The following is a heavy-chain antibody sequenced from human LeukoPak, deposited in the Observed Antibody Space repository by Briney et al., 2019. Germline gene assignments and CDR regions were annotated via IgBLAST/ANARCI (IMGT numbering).Heavy chain of an antibody. CDR3: ARTRPKYYDFWSGPSSDAFDI. Sequence: SVKVSCKASGGTFSSYAISWVRQAPGQGLEWMGGIIPIFGTANYAQKFQGRVTISADESTGTAYMELSSLRSEDTAVYYCARTRPKYYDFWSGPSSDAFDIWGQGTMVTVSS. V-gene: IGHV1-69*13. CDR1: GGTFSSYA. D-gene: IGHD3-3*01. CDR2: IIPIFGTA. J-gene: IGHJ3*02.